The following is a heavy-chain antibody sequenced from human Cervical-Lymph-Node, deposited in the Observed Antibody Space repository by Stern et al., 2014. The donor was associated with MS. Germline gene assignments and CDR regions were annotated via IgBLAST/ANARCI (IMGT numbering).Heavy chain of an antibody. V-gene: IGHV7-4-1*02. CDR3: ARGPSASQDY. CDR2: INTNTGNP. D-gene: IGHD3-3*01. Sequence: VQLVESGSELKKPGASVKVSCKASGYTFTSYSINWVRQAPGQGLEWMGWINTNTGNPTYAPGFTGRFVFSLDTSVSTAYLQISSLKPEDTGVYFCARGPSASQDYWGQGSLVTVSS. CDR1: GYTFTSYS. J-gene: IGHJ4*02.